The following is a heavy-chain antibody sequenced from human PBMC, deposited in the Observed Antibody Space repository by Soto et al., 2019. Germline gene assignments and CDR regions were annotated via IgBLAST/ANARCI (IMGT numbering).Heavy chain of an antibody. CDR2: VSAYNGNK. CDR3: ARTGGGMAARPLEY. Sequence: ASVKVSCKASCCMLTTYCISWVRQVPGQGLEWMAWVSAYNGNKKYAQKFQDRITMTIDTSTSTVSMEFRSLTPDDTAIYYCARTGGGMAARPLEYWGQGTLVTV. CDR1: CCMLTTYC. D-gene: IGHD6-6*01. V-gene: IGHV1-18*04. J-gene: IGHJ4*02.